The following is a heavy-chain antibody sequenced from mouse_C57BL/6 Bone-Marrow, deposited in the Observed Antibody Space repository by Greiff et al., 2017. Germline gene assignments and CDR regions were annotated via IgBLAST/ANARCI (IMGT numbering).Heavy chain of an antibody. CDR2: IYPGNSDT. CDR1: GYTFTSYW. J-gene: IGHJ2*01. V-gene: IGHV1-5*01. D-gene: IGHD1-1*01. CDR3: TRRGGSRTFYFDY. Sequence: VHVKQSGTVLARPGASVKMSCKTSGYTFTSYWMHWVKQRPGQGLEWIGAIYPGNSDTSYNQKFKGKAKLTAVTSASTAYMELSSLTNEDSAVYYCTRRGGSRTFYFDYWGQGTTLTVSS.